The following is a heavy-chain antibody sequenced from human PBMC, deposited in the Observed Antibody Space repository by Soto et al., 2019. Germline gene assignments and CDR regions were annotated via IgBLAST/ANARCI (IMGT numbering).Heavy chain of an antibody. CDR3: ASERTRGWYQFDY. D-gene: IGHD6-19*01. Sequence: PGGSLRLSCAASGFTFSIDYAIHWVRQAPGKGLEWVALILYDGTNKYRSDSVKGRFTISRDNSKNTLYLQMNSLRDEDTAVYYCASERTRGWYQFDYWGQGTLVTVSS. CDR2: ILYDGTNK. J-gene: IGHJ4*02. CDR1: GFTFSIDYA. V-gene: IGHV3-30*04.